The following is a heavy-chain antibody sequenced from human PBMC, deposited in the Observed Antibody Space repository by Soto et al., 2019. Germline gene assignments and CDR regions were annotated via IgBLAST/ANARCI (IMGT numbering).Heavy chain of an antibody. CDR3: ARQQQLVRMGWFDP. Sequence: QLQLQESGPGLVKPSETLSLTCTVSGGSISSSSYYWGWIRQPPGKGLEWIGSICYSGSTYYNPSLKSRVTISVDTSKNQFSLKLSSVTAADTAVYYCARQQQLVRMGWFDPWGQGTLVTVSS. V-gene: IGHV4-39*01. D-gene: IGHD6-13*01. CDR2: ICYSGST. J-gene: IGHJ5*02. CDR1: GGSISSSSYY.